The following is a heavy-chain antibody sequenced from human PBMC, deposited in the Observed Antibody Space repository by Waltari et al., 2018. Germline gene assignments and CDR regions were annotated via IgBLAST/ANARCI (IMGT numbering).Heavy chain of an antibody. D-gene: IGHD5-18*01. CDR3: ARDGDTAMGLFDY. V-gene: IGHV3-21*01. CDR2: ISSSSSYI. CDR1: GFTFSSYS. J-gene: IGHJ4*02. Sequence: EVQLVESGGGLVTPGGSLRLSCAASGFTFSSYSMNWVRQAPGKGLEWVSSISSSSSYIYYADSVKGRFTISRDNAKNTLYLQMNSLRAEDTAVYYCARDGDTAMGLFDYWGQGTLVTVSS.